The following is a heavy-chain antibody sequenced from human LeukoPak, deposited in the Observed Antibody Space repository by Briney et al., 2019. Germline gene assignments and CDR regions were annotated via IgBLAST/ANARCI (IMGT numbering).Heavy chain of an antibody. CDR1: GFTFSSFA. J-gene: IGHJ4*02. CDR2: ISYDGSKK. Sequence: GRSLRLSCAASGFTFSSFAMHWVRQAPGKGLEWVTLISYDGSKKYYADSVKGRFTISRDNSKDTLFLQMNSLRSEDTAVYYCARDRGMTTNSFDYWGQGTLVTVSS. D-gene: IGHD4-11*01. V-gene: IGHV3-30*04. CDR3: ARDRGMTTNSFDY.